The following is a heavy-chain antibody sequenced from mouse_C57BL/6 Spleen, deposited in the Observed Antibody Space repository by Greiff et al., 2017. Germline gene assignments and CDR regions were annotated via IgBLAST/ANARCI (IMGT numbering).Heavy chain of an antibody. CDR2: IYPSDSET. V-gene: IGHV1-61*01. Sequence: VQLQQPGAELVRPGSSVKLSCKASGYTFTSYWMDWVKQRPGQGLEWIGNIYPSDSETHYNQKFKDKATLTVDKSSSTAYMQLSSLTSEDSAVYYGARGELRLRTFDYWGQGTTLTVSS. D-gene: IGHD3-2*02. CDR1: GYTFTSYW. CDR3: ARGELRLRTFDY. J-gene: IGHJ2*01.